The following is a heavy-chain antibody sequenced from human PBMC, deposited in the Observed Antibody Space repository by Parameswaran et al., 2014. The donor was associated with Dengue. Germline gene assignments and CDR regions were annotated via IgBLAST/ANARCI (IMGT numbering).Heavy chain of an antibody. D-gene: IGHD3-10*01. CDR2: IYYSGST. V-gene: IGHV4-39*01. J-gene: IGHJ4*02. Sequence: VRQAPGKGLEWIGSIYYSGSTYYNPSLKSRVTISVGTSKNQFSLKLSSVTAADTAVYYCARLTIIEMWFGELSETKHYFDYWGQGTLVTVSS. CDR3: ARLTIIEMWFGELSETKHYFDY.